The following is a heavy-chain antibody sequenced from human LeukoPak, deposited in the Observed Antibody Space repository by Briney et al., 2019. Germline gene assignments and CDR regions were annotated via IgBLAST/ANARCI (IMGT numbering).Heavy chain of an antibody. CDR1: GFTLGDFA. CDR3: SRPRVVAALFWFDP. CDR2: IRSKAYGETT. Sequence: GGSLRLSCSASGFTLGDFAINWFRQAPGKGLEWVGFIRSKAYGETTNYAASVKGRFTISRDDSKSIAYLQMNSLKTEDTAVYYCSRPRVVAALFWFDPWGQGTLVTVSS. D-gene: IGHD2-15*01. J-gene: IGHJ5*02. V-gene: IGHV3-49*03.